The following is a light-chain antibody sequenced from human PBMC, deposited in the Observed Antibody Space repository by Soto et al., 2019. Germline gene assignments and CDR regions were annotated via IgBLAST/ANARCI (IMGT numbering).Light chain of an antibody. CDR3: QQYNIWPQT. CDR1: QNLRSS. Sequence: VMTQSPATLSVSPWERATLSCRASQNLRSSLAWYQQKPGQAPRLLIYGASTRATGIPARFSGSGSGTEFTLTISSRQSADFAVYFCQQYNIWPQTFGQGTKVDI. J-gene: IGKJ1*01. CDR2: GAS. V-gene: IGKV3-15*01.